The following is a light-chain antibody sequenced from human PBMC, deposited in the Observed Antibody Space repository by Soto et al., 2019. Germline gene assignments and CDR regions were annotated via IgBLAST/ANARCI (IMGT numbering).Light chain of an antibody. Sequence: QLVLTQSPSASASLGASVKLTCTLSRGHSSYAIAWHQQQPEKGPRYLMKLNSDGSHSKGDGIPDRFSGSGSGAERYLTISSRQSEDEADFSCQTWGTGIQVFGGGTKLTVL. CDR3: QTWGTGIQV. V-gene: IGLV4-69*01. CDR1: RGHSSYA. CDR2: LNSDGSH. J-gene: IGLJ2*01.